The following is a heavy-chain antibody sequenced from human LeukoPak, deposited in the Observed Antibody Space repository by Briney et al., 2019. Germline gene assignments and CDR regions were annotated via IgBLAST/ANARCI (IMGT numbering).Heavy chain of an antibody. CDR1: GFDFSSNW. CDR3: AKDHYWSIDY. V-gene: IGHV3-74*01. D-gene: IGHD3-3*01. J-gene: IGHJ4*02. CDR2: IKGDGIST. Sequence: GGSLRLSCAASGFDFSSNWMHWVRHAPGQGLVWVSRIKGDGISTNYADSVKGRFTISRDIAKNTLYLQMNSLRAEDTGVYYCAKDHYWSIDYWGQGTLVTVSS.